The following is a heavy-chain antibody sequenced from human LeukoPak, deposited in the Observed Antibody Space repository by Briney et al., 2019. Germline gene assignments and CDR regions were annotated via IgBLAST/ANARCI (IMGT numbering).Heavy chain of an antibody. D-gene: IGHD3-22*01. Sequence: PGGSLRLSCAASGFTFSSYGMSWVRQAPGKGLEWVSAISGSGGSTYYADSVKGRFTISRDNSKDTLYLQMNSLRAEDTAVYYCAHNRNVVVITSPFDYWGQGTLVTVSS. CDR1: GFTFSSYG. J-gene: IGHJ4*02. CDR2: ISGSGGST. V-gene: IGHV3-23*01. CDR3: AHNRNVVVITSPFDY.